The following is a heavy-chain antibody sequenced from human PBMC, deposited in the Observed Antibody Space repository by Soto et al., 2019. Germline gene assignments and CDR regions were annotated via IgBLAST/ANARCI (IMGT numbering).Heavy chain of an antibody. CDR2: ISSSSSYT. CDR3: ARFHGYYYDSSDEYYFDY. V-gene: IGHV3-11*06. D-gene: IGHD3-22*01. CDR1: GFTFSDYY. J-gene: IGHJ4*02. Sequence: GGSLRLSCAASGFTFSDYYMSWIRQAPGKGLEWVSYISSSSSYTNYADSVKGRFTISRDNAKNSLYLQMNSLRAEDTAVYYCARFHGYYYDSSDEYYFDYWGQGTLVTVSS.